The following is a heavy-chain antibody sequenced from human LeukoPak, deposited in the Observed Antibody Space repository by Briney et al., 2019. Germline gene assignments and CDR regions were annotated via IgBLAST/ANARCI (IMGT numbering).Heavy chain of an antibody. J-gene: IGHJ5*02. Sequence: ASVKVSFKASGYTFSGYYIHWVRQAPGQGLEWMGWINPNSGGTKYAQKLQGRVTMPRDMSTSTVSMELSSLTSEDTAVYYCARGEGDYGGQTNWFDPWGQGTLVTVSS. CDR3: ARGEGDYGGQTNWFDP. CDR1: GYTFSGYY. D-gene: IGHD4-23*01. V-gene: IGHV1-2*02. CDR2: INPNSGGT.